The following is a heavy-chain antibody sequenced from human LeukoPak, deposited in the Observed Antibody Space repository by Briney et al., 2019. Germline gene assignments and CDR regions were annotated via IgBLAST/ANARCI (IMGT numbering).Heavy chain of an antibody. CDR1: GFTFSSYN. CDR3: ARDLGAASYGDYEDYFDY. D-gene: IGHD4-17*01. Sequence: GGSLRLSCAASGFTFSSYNMNWVRQAPGKGLEWVSYISSSSSTIYYADSVKGRFTISRDNSKNTLYLQMNSLRAEDTAVYYCARDLGAASYGDYEDYFDYWGQGTLVTVSS. CDR2: ISSSSSTI. J-gene: IGHJ4*02. V-gene: IGHV3-48*01.